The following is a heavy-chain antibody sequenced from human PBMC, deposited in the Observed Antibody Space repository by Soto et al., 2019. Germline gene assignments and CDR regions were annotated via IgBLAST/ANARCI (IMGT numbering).Heavy chain of an antibody. Sequence: SETLSLTCAVYGGSLSGYYWSWIRQPPGKGLEWIGEINHSGSTNYNPSLKSRVTISVDTSKNQFSLKLSSVTAADTAVYYCARGSLLSIAAAGKKRYYFDYCGQGTLVTVSS. J-gene: IGHJ4*02. CDR1: GGSLSGYY. D-gene: IGHD6-13*01. V-gene: IGHV4-34*01. CDR3: ARGSLLSIAAAGKKRYYFDY. CDR2: INHSGST.